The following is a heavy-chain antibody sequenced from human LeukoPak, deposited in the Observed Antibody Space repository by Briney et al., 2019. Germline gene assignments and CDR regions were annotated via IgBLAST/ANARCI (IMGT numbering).Heavy chain of an antibody. J-gene: IGHJ6*02. V-gene: IGHV3-7*03. Sequence: GGSLRLSCAAAGFALSSHWMTWVRRVPGRGPEWVANVNRDGSETYYLDSVKGRFTISKDNAKNSLYLQMNSLRAEDTALYHCARNNGMDVWGQGTTVIVSS. CDR3: ARNNGMDV. CDR1: GFALSSHW. CDR2: VNRDGSET.